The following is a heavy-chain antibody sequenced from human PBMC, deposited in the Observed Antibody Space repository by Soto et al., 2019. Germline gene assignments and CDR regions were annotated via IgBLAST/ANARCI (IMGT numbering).Heavy chain of an antibody. D-gene: IGHD3-9*01. CDR3: ARGRVLRYFDWLFPPYYYYYGMDV. Sequence: GASVKVSCKASGYTFTGYYMHWVRQAPGQGLEWMGWINPNSGGTNYAQKFQGWVTMTRDTSISTAYMELSRLRSDDTAVYYCARGRVLRYFDWLFPPYYYYYGMDVWGQGTTVTVSS. CDR2: INPNSGGT. CDR1: GYTFTGYY. V-gene: IGHV1-2*04. J-gene: IGHJ6*02.